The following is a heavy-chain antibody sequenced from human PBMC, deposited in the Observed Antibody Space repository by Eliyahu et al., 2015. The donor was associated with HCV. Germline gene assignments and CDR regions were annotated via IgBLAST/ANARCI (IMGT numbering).Heavy chain of an antibody. D-gene: IGHD3-22*01. CDR3: ARLHFGDTYDTSGYFS. V-gene: IGHV3-66*01. J-gene: IGHJ5*01. CDR2: VHSGGSS. CDR1: GFNVNNNY. Sequence: EVQLVESGGGLAQPXGSLRLSCAASGFNVNNNYMSWVRQAPGGGLEWVSVVHSGGSSYYADSVQGRFIISRETSKNTLHLEMNSLRAEDTAVYYCARLHFGDTYDTSGYFSWGHGTLVTVSS.